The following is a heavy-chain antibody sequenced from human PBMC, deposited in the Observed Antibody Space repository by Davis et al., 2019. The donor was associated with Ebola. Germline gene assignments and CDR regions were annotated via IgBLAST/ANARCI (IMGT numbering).Heavy chain of an antibody. D-gene: IGHD3-22*01. V-gene: IGHV3-33*01. CDR1: GFTFSSYG. Sequence: GGSLRLSCAASGFTFSSYGMHWVRQAPGKGLEWVAVIWYDGSNKYYADSVKGRFTISRDNSKNTLYLQMNSLRAEDTAVYYCARDLTYYYDSSGYYGIHYYYGMDVWGKGTTVTVSS. CDR3: ARDLTYYYDSSGYYGIHYYYGMDV. J-gene: IGHJ6*04. CDR2: IWYDGSNK.